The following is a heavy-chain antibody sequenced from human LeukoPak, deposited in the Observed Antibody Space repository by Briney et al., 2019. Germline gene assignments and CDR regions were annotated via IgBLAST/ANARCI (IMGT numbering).Heavy chain of an antibody. CDR2: IIPIFGTA. V-gene: IGHV1-69*13. Sequence: SVKVSCKASGYTFTSYGISWVRQAPGQGLEWMGWIIPIFGTANYAQKFQGRVTITADESTSTAYMELSSLRSEDTAVYYCATPPGYGLMAFDIWGQGTMVTVSS. J-gene: IGHJ3*02. CDR3: ATPPGYGLMAFDI. D-gene: IGHD5-18*01. CDR1: GYTFTSYG.